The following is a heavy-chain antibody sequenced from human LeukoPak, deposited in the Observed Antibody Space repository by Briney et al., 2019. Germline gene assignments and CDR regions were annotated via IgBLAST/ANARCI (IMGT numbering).Heavy chain of an antibody. D-gene: IGHD4-17*01. V-gene: IGHV3-15*01. J-gene: IGHJ4*02. Sequence: PGGSLRLSCAASGLTFSNAWMSWVRQAPGKGLEWVGRIKSKTDGGTTDYAAPVKGRFTISRDDSRNTLYLQMNSLKTEDTAMYYCITEPGDYPDYWGQGALVTVSS. CDR1: GLTFSNAW. CDR2: IKSKTDGGTT. CDR3: ITEPGDYPDY.